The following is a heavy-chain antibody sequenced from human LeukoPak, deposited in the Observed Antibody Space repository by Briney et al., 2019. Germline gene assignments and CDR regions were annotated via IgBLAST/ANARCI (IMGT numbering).Heavy chain of an antibody. CDR1: GFTFSSYG. CDR3: AKDKVAAGLADY. CDR2: ISYDGSNK. D-gene: IGHD6-13*01. Sequence: GGSLRLSRAASGFTFSSYGMHWVRQAPGKGLEWVAVISYDGSNKYYADSVKGRFTISRDNSKNTLYLQMNSLRAEDTAVYYCAKDKVAAGLADYWGQGTLVTVSS. V-gene: IGHV3-30*18. J-gene: IGHJ4*02.